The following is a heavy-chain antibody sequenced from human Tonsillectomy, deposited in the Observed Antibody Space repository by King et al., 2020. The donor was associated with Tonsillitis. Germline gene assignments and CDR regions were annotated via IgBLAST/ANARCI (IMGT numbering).Heavy chain of an antibody. CDR3: AKGVSSGHH. J-gene: IGHJ4*02. V-gene: IGHV3-23*03. CDR1: GFTFSSYA. Sequence: QLVQSGGGLVQPGGSLRLSCAASGFTFSSYAMSWVRQAPGKGLEWVSVIYSGGSSTYYADSVKGRFTISRDNSKNTLYLQMNSLRAEDTAVYYCAKGVSSGHHWGQGPLVTVSP. CDR2: IYSGGSST.